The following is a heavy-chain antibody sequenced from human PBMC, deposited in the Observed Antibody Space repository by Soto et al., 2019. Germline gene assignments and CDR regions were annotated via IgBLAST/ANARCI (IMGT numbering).Heavy chain of an antibody. CDR3: TTDKLMGYYYGMDV. CDR2: IKSKTDGGTT. D-gene: IGHD2-8*01. V-gene: IGHV3-15*01. J-gene: IGHJ6*02. CDR1: GFTFSNAW. Sequence: GGSLRLSCAASGFTFSNAWMSWVRQAPGRGLEWVGRIKSKTDGGTTDYAAPVKGRFTISRDDSKNTLYLQMNSLKTEDTAVYYCTTDKLMGYYYGMDVWGQGTTVTVSS.